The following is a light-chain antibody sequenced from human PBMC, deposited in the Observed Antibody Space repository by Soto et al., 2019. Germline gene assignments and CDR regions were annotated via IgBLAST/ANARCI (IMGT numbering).Light chain of an antibody. CDR1: QSVSSN. V-gene: IGKV3-15*01. Sequence: EIVMTQSPATLSVSPGERATLSCRASQSVSSNLAWYHQKPGQAPRLLIYGASTRATGIPARFSGSGSGTEFTLTISSLQSEDFAVYYCLQDYIYPWTFGQGTKVDIK. J-gene: IGKJ1*01. CDR2: GAS. CDR3: LQDYIYPWT.